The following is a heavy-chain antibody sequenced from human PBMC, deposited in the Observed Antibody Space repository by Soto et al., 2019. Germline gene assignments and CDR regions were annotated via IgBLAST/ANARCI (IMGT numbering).Heavy chain of an antibody. V-gene: IGHV3-64*01. J-gene: IGHJ3*02. Sequence: GGSLRLSCAACGFPFSSYSMHWVRQAPGKGLEYVSAISSNGGSTHYLYTVKRPFTISCDNPNNSLYLQMNSLTGEYTAVYCYAMGGDYETIDPFSNAFDIWGEWKMVTV. CDR1: GFPFSSYS. D-gene: IGHD4-17*01. CDR2: ISSNGGST. CDR3: AMGGDYETIDPFSNAFDI.